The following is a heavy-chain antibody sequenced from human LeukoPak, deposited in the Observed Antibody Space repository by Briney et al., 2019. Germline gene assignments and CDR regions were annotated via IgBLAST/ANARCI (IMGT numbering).Heavy chain of an antibody. CDR2: ISGDGSVT. J-gene: IGHJ4*01. CDR3: ARYSSSSGGASSYLDY. CDR1: GFTLRNYW. Sequence: GGSLRLSCTASGFTLRNYWMHWVRQVPGKRLVWVSRISGDGSVTNYADSVQGRFTISRDNAKNIVYLQINSLRSEDTAVYYCARYSSSSGGASSYLDYWGHGALVTVSS. D-gene: IGHD6-6*01. V-gene: IGHV3-74*01.